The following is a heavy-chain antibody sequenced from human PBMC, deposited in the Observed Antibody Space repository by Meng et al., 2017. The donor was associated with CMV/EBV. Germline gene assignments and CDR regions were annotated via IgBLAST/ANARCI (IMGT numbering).Heavy chain of an antibody. CDR2: IYSGGST. CDR3: ARVATMGRGVIDY. V-gene: IGHV3-53*01. J-gene: IGHJ4*02. Sequence: GESLKISCAASGFTVSSNYMSWVRQAPGRGLGWVSVIYSGGSTYYPDSVKGRFTISRDNSKNTLYLQMNSLRAEDTAVYYCARVATMGRGVIDYWGQGTLVTVSS. D-gene: IGHD3-10*01. CDR1: GFTVSSNY.